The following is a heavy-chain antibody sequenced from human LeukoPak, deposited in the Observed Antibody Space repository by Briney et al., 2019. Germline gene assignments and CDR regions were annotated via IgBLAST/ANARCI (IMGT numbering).Heavy chain of an antibody. CDR1: GFTFSSYG. Sequence: GGSLRLSCAASGFTFSSYGMHWVRQAPGKGLEWVAVIWYDGSNKYHADSVKGRFTISRDNSKNTLYLQMNSLRAEDTAVYYCARDGYSSGWYNFGHDAFDIWGQGTMVTVSS. J-gene: IGHJ3*02. V-gene: IGHV3-33*01. CDR2: IWYDGSNK. CDR3: ARDGYSSGWYNFGHDAFDI. D-gene: IGHD6-19*01.